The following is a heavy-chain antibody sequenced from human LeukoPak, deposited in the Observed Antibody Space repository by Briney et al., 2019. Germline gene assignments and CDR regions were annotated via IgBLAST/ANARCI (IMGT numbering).Heavy chain of an antibody. CDR3: ARGATYYYDSSGYYLDY. J-gene: IGHJ4*02. Sequence: GASVKVSCKASGYTFTSYGISWVRQAPGQGLEWMGCISAYNGNTNYAQKLQGRVTMTTDTSTSTAYMELRSLRSDDTAVYYCARGATYYYDSSGYYLDYWGQGTLVTVSS. CDR1: GYTFTSYG. D-gene: IGHD3-22*01. V-gene: IGHV1-18*01. CDR2: ISAYNGNT.